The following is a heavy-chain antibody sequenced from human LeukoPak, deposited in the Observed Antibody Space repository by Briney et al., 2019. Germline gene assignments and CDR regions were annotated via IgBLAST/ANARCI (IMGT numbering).Heavy chain of an antibody. J-gene: IGHJ4*02. V-gene: IGHV3-23*01. CDR3: AKRYYDFPLDY. CDR1: GFTFSSYA. CDR2: ISGSGGST. D-gene: IGHD3-3*01. Sequence: GGSLRLSCAASGFTFSSYAMSWVRQAPGKGLEWVSAISGSGGSTYYADSVKGRFTISRENSKNTVHLQMNSLRAEDTAAYYCAKRYYDFPLDYWGQGTLVTVSS.